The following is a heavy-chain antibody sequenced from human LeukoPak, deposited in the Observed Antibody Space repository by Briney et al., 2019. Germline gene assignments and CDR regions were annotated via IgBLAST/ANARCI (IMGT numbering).Heavy chain of an antibody. Sequence: SETLSLTCTVSGGAISSYYWSWIRQPPGKGLEWIGDIYYSGSTNYNPSLKSRVTISVDTSKNQFSLKLSSVTAADTAVYYCASRITMVRGVIPDAFDIWGQGTMVTVSS. CDR2: IYYSGST. CDR1: GGAISSYY. J-gene: IGHJ3*02. V-gene: IGHV4-59*01. D-gene: IGHD3-10*01. CDR3: ASRITMVRGVIPDAFDI.